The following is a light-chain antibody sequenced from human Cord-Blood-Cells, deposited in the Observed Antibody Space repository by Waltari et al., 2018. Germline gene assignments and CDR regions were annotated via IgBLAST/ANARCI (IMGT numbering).Light chain of an antibody. CDR1: QSVSSS. CDR3: QQRSNWPLT. J-gene: IGKJ4*01. CDR2: DAS. V-gene: IGKV3-11*01. Sequence: EILLTQSPATLSLSPGERDPFSCRASQSVSSSLAWYQQNPGQAPRLLIYDASNSATGIPARFRGGGSGTDFTLTISRLEPEDFAVYYCQQRSNWPLTFGGGTKVEIK.